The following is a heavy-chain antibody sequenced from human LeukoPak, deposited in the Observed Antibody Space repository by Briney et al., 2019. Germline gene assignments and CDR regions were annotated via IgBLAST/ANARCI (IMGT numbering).Heavy chain of an antibody. V-gene: IGHV4-59*01. Sequence: SETLSLTCSVSGDSISNYYWSWIRQPPGKGLEWIGYIYHSGTSKQNPSLKSRVTISVDASKNQFSLKLTSVSAADTAVYYCARDRAPVTMIRGAPGGFDPWGQGTLVTVSS. CDR2: IYHSGTS. D-gene: IGHD3-10*01. J-gene: IGHJ5*02. CDR3: ARDRAPVTMIRGAPGGFDP. CDR1: GDSISNYY.